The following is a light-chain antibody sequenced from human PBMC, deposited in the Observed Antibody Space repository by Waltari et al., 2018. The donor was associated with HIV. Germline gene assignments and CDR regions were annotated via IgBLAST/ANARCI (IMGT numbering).Light chain of an antibody. V-gene: IGKV3-11*01. CDR3: QQRTDWLLT. J-gene: IGKJ4*01. Sequence: EIVLTQSPVTLSLSPGERATLSCRASQSVGNSLAWYQQKPGQTPRLLIYDASNRASGTPARFSGSGSGTDFTLTISSLEPGDFAVYYCQQRTDWLLTFGGGTNLEIK. CDR2: DAS. CDR1: QSVGNS.